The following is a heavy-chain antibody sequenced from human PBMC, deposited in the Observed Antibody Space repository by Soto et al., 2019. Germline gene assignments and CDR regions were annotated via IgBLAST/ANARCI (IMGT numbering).Heavy chain of an antibody. D-gene: IGHD2-2*01. CDR3: VTDRSCASTTCPGAFDI. CDR2: VKSKFDGGTS. CDR1: RFPFITTW. Sequence: GGSLRLSCAASRFPFITTWMSWVRQAPGKGLEWVGRVKSKFDGGTSEYAAPLKDRFTISRDDSRDTLYLQMNSLRTEDTAVYFCVTDRSCASTTCPGAFDIWGQGTMVTVSS. J-gene: IGHJ3*02. V-gene: IGHV3-15*01.